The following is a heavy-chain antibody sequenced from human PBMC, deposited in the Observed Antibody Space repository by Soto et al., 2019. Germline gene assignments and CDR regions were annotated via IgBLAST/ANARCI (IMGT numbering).Heavy chain of an antibody. CDR3: ANSYGDYVSY. V-gene: IGHV4-39*01. Sequence: SEMLSLTCTVSGGSISSSTYYWGWIRQPPGKGLEWIGSIYYSGSTYYNPSLKSRVTISVDTSKNQFSLKLSSVTAADTPVYYCANSYGDYVSYWGQGTLVTVSS. CDR1: GGSISSSTYY. CDR2: IYYSGST. J-gene: IGHJ4*02. D-gene: IGHD4-17*01.